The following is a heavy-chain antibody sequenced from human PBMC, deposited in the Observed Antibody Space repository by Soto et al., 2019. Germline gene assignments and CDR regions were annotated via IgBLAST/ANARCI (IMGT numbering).Heavy chain of an antibody. V-gene: IGHV1-69*02. CDR1: GGTFSSYT. J-gene: IGHJ5*02. Sequence: ASVKVSCKASGGTFSSYTISWVRQAPGQGLEWMGRIIPILGIANYAQKLQGRVTITADKSTIAAYMELSSLRSEDTAVYYCAIGIIAPDYKHGNWFDPWGQGTLVTVSS. CDR2: IIPILGIA. D-gene: IGHD4-4*01. CDR3: AIGIIAPDYKHGNWFDP.